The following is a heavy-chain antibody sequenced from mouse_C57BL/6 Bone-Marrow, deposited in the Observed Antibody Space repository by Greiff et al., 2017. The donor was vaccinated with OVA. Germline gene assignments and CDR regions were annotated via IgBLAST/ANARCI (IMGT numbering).Heavy chain of an antibody. J-gene: IGHJ2*01. Sequence: QVQLQQPGAELVKPGASVKLSCKASGYTFTSYWMHWVKQRPGQGLEWIGMIHPNSGSTNYNEKFKSKATLTVDKSSSTAYMQLTSLTSEDSAVYYCARSGITPRDYWGQGTTLTVSS. V-gene: IGHV1-64*01. CDR2: IHPNSGST. CDR3: ARSGITPRDY. CDR1: GYTFTSYW. D-gene: IGHD1-1*01.